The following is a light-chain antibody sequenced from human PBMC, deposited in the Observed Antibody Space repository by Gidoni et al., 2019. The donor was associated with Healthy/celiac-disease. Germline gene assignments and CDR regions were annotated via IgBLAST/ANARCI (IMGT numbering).Light chain of an antibody. V-gene: IGKV3-20*01. CDR2: GAS. CDR1: PSVSSSY. CDR3: QQYGSSPQT. J-gene: IGKJ4*01. Sequence: IVLTPSPGTLSLAPGERATLSCRASPSVSSSYLAWYQQKPGQAPRLLIYGASSRATGIPDRFSGSGSGTDFTLTISRLEPEDFAVYYCQQYGSSPQTFGGXTKVEIK.